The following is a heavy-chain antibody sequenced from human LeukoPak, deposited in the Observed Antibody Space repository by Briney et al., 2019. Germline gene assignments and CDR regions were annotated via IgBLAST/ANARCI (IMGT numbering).Heavy chain of an antibody. Sequence: ASVKVSCTASGYTFSSYGITWVRQAPGQGLEWMGWISGYNGNTKYAQKFQGRVTMSTDTSTSTAYMELRSLRSDDTAVYYCARVGITLLWLATNDYWGQGTLVPVSS. V-gene: IGHV1-18*01. D-gene: IGHD2-2*01. J-gene: IGHJ4*02. CDR1: GYTFSSYG. CDR3: ARVGITLLWLATNDY. CDR2: ISGYNGNT.